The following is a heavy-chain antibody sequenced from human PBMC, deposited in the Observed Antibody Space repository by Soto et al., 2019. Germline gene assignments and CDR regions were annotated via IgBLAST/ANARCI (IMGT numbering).Heavy chain of an antibody. D-gene: IGHD2-15*01. Sequence: PGGSLRLSCAASGFTFSSYGMHWVRQAPGKGLEWVAVIWYDGGNKYYADSVKGRFTISRDNSKNTLYLQMNSLRAEDTAVYYCARLGTAVVTDFDYWGQGTLVTVSS. CDR1: GFTFSSYG. CDR2: IWYDGGNK. CDR3: ARLGTAVVTDFDY. J-gene: IGHJ4*02. V-gene: IGHV3-33*01.